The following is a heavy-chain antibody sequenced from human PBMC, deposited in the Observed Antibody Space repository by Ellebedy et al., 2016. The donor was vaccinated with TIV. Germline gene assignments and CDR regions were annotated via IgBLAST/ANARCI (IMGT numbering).Heavy chain of an antibody. CDR2: ISSSGTTI. J-gene: IGHJ3*02. Sequence: GESLKISCTASGFTFSNNSMNWVRQAPGKGMEWVSYISSSGTTIFYSDSVKGRFTISRDNDKISLYLQMNSLTAEDTAVYYCATGAYDIWGQGTMVTVSS. CDR3: ATGAYDI. V-gene: IGHV3-48*04. CDR1: GFTFSNNS.